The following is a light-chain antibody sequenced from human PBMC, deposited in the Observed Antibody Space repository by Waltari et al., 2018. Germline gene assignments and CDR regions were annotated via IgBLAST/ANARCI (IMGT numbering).Light chain of an antibody. V-gene: IGLV3-25*02. CDR1: TLGIMN. J-gene: IGLJ7*01. CDR3: QSADYTNYHPF. CDR2: KNT. Sequence: SYDLTQPPSVSVSPGQTARINCSGGTLGIMNAQWFQQKPGQAPVLVIYKNTERPSGIPARFSSSSAGTTLTLTISGAQAEDEADYYCQSADYTNYHPFFGGGTRLTVL.